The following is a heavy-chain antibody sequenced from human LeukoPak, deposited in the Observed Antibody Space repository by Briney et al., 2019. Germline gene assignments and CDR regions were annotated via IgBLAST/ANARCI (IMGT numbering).Heavy chain of an antibody. V-gene: IGHV1-2*02. Sequence: ASVKVSCKASGYTFTGYYMHWVRQAPGQGLEWMGWINPNSGGTNYAQKFQGRVTMTRDTSISTAYMELSRLRSDDTAVYYCARLRIWFGELTFDYWGQGTLVTVSS. D-gene: IGHD3-10*01. CDR2: INPNSGGT. J-gene: IGHJ4*02. CDR1: GYTFTGYY. CDR3: ARLRIWFGELTFDY.